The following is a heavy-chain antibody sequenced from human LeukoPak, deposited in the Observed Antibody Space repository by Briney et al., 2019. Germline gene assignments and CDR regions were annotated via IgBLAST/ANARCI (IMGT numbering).Heavy chain of an antibody. CDR1: GGSVSSGSYY. CDR2: IYYSGST. Sequence: SETLSLTCTVSGGSVSSGSYYWSWIRQPPGKGLEGIGYIYYSGSTNYNPSLKSRVTISVDTSKNQFSLKLSSVTAADTAVYYCARLVTMVRGVGWLRYFDYWGQGTLVTVSS. J-gene: IGHJ4*02. V-gene: IGHV4-61*01. D-gene: IGHD3-10*01. CDR3: ARLVTMVRGVGWLRYFDY.